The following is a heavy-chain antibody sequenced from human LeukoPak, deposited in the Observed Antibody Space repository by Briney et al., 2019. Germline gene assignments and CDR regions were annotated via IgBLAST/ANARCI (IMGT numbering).Heavy chain of an antibody. J-gene: IGHJ6*02. CDR2: ISSNGAAT. Sequence: GGSLRLSCAASGFTFSTYAMSWVRQAPGKGLEGVSLISSNGAATYYADSVRGRFTISRDNSKNTVSLQMNSLGVEDTAIYFCAKGYHDSRGFSYSLDVWGQGTTVTVSS. CDR1: GFTFSTYA. D-gene: IGHD3-22*01. CDR3: AKGYHDSRGFSYSLDV. V-gene: IGHV3-23*01.